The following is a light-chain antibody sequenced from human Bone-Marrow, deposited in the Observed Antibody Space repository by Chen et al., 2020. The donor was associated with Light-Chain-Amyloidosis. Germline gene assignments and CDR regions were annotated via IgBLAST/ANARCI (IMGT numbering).Light chain of an antibody. CDR2: DVS. CDR1: SSDVGGYNY. Sequence: QSALNPPAPVSASPRPSITISCTETSSDVGGYNYVSWYQQHPGKAPKLMIYDVSNRPSGVSNRFSGSKSGNTASLTISGLQAEDEADYYCSSYTSSSTLVFGGGTKLTVL. J-gene: IGLJ3*02. CDR3: SSYTSSSTLV. V-gene: IGLV2-14*03.